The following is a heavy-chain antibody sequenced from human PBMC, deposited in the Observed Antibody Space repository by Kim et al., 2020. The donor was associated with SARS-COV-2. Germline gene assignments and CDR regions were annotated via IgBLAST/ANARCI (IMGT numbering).Heavy chain of an antibody. CDR3: ARDRGELLADFDY. V-gene: IGHV1-69*04. J-gene: IGHJ4*02. CDR1: GGTFSSYA. Sequence: SVKVSCKASGGTFSSYAISWVRQAPGQGLEWMGRIIPILGIANYAQKFQGRVTITADKSTSTAYMELSSLRSEDTAVYYCARDRGELLADFDYWGQGTLVTVSS. CDR2: IIPILGIA. D-gene: IGHD1-26*01.